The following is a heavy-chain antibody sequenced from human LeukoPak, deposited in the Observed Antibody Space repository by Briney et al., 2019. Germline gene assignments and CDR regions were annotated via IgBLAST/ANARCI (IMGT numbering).Heavy chain of an antibody. J-gene: IGHJ4*02. Sequence: GGSLRLSCAASGNYWMHWVRQAPGKGLVWVSRINSDGSTTSYADSVKGRFTISRDNAKNTLYLQMNSLGAEDTAVYYCARDRITMVRGVIDWGQGTLVTVSS. CDR1: GNYW. CDR3: ARDRITMVRGVID. D-gene: IGHD3-10*01. V-gene: IGHV3-74*01. CDR2: INSDGSTT.